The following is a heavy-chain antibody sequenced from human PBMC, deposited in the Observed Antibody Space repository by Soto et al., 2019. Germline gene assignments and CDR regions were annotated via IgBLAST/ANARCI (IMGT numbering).Heavy chain of an antibody. Sequence: SETLSLTCAVYGGSFSGYYWSWIRQPPGKGLEWIGEINHSGSTNYNPSLKSRVTISVDTSKNQFSLKLSSVTAADTAVYYCARGRKSIAARRGGRDYWGQGTLVTVSS. V-gene: IGHV4-34*01. CDR3: ARGRKSIAARRGGRDY. D-gene: IGHD6-6*01. CDR1: GGSFSGYY. J-gene: IGHJ4*02. CDR2: INHSGST.